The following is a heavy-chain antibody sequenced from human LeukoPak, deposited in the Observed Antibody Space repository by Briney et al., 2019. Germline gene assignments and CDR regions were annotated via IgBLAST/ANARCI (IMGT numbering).Heavy chain of an antibody. CDR2: ISYDGSNK. V-gene: IGHV3-30*18. CDR1: RFTFSSYG. J-gene: IGHJ4*02. Sequence: GGSLRLSCAASRFTFSSYGMHWVRQAPGKGLEWVAVISYDGSNKYYADSVKGRFTISRDNSKNTLYLQMNSLRAEDTAVYYCAKGEQWLARTQALDYWGQGTLVTVSS. CDR3: AKGEQWLARTQALDY. D-gene: IGHD6-19*01.